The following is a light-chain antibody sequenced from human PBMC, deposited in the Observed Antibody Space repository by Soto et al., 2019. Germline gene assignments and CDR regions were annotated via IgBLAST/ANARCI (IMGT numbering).Light chain of an antibody. V-gene: IGKV3-15*01. CDR1: QSVSNN. CDR3: QQYNNWPPPLT. Sequence: EIVITQSPGTVSLSPGERATLSCRASQSVSNNYLAWYQQKPGQAPRLLIYGASTRATGIPARFSGRGSGTEFTLTISSLQSEDYGVYYCQQYNNWPPPLTFGGGTKVDI. J-gene: IGKJ4*01. CDR2: GAS.